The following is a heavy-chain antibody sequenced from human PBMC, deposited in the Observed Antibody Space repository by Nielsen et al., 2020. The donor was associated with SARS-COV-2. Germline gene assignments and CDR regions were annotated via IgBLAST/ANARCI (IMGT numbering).Heavy chain of an antibody. CDR2: ISYDGSNN. Sequence: GGPLRPSCAASGFTFSSYGMHWVRQAPGKGLEWVAVISYDGSNNYYADSVKGRLTIPRDNSKNTLCLQMNSLRAEDTAVYYCAPRIAVAGLGFDYWGQGTLVTVSS. CDR1: GFTFSSYG. V-gene: IGHV3-30*03. J-gene: IGHJ4*02. D-gene: IGHD6-19*01. CDR3: APRIAVAGLGFDY.